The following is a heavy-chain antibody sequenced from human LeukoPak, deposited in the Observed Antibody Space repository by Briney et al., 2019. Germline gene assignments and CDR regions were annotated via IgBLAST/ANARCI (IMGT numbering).Heavy chain of an antibody. CDR3: ARDRAGTFDY. Sequence: GGSLRLPCAASGFSVSTNYMSWVRQAPGKGLEWVSVFYSGGTTYYADSVKGRFTISRDNSKNTLFLQMNSLRAEDTAVYYCARDRAGTFDYWGQGTLVTVSS. CDR1: GFSVSTNY. D-gene: IGHD6-19*01. J-gene: IGHJ4*02. CDR2: FYSGGTT. V-gene: IGHV3-66*01.